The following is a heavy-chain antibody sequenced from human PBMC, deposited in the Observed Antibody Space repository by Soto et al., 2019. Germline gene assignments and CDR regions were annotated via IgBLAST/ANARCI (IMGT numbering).Heavy chain of an antibody. CDR3: TKETRDSSYSPLDY. D-gene: IGHD2-2*02. Sequence: GGSLRLSCAASGFTLTSYAMSWVRQAAGKGLEWVSTSSGNDDASYYADSVKGRFTISRDNSINTLYLHMSSLRVEDTALYYCTKETRDSSYSPLDYWGQGALVTVSS. V-gene: IGHV3-23*01. CDR1: GFTLTSYA. J-gene: IGHJ4*02. CDR2: SSGNDDAS.